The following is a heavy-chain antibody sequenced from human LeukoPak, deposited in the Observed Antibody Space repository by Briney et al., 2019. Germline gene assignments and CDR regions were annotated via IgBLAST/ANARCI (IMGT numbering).Heavy chain of an antibody. CDR1: GFTFSSYA. D-gene: IGHD5-24*01. J-gene: IGHJ5*02. CDR2: IKYDGSEK. V-gene: IGHV3-7*05. CDR3: ARASNPWLQLT. Sequence: GGSLRLSCTASGFTFSSYAMIWVRQAPGKGLEWVGNIKYDGSEKRYADSVRGRFTISRDNAQTSLYLQMNSLRAEDTAVYYCARASNPWLQLTWGQGTLVTVSS.